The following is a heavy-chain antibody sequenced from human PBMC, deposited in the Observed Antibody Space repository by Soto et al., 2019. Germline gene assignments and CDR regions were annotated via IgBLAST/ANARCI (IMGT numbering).Heavy chain of an antibody. D-gene: IGHD2-15*01. J-gene: IGHJ6*02. V-gene: IGHV1-69*01. CDR3: SIVTAYGMDV. CDR2: IIPVYGTP. CDR1: GGTFNKYA. Sequence: QVQLEQSGAEVKKPGSSLKVSCKATGGTFNKYAISWVRQAPGQGLEWMAGIIPVYGTPNYAQRFQDRVTIIAEESTTTAYMEVNSLTSEDTAIYYCSIVTAYGMDVWGPGTTVIVSS.